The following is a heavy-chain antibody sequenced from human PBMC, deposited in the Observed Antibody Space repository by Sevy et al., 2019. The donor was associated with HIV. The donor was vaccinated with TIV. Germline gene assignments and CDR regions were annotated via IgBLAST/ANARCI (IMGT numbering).Heavy chain of an antibody. Sequence: ASVKVSCKASGYTFTSYDISWVRQAPGQGLEWMGWISAYNGNTNYAQKLQGRVTMTTDTSTSTAYMELRSLRSDNTVVYYCARRNLFDLFSVMNGDFDYWGQGTLVTVSS. J-gene: IGHJ4*02. CDR3: ARRNLFDLFSVMNGDFDY. CDR2: ISAYNGNT. V-gene: IGHV1-18*01. D-gene: IGHD3-9*01. CDR1: GYTFTSYD.